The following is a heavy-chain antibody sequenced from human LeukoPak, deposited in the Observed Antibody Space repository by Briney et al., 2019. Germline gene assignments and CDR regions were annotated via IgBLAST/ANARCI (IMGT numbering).Heavy chain of an antibody. Sequence: GASVKVSCKASGGTFSSYAISWVRQAPGQGLEWMGGIIPIFGTANYAQKFQGRVTITADESTSTAYMELSSLRSEDTAVYYCARDLPLGLPTPFPGDYWGQGTLVTVSS. CDR3: ARDLPLGLPTPFPGDY. CDR2: IIPIFGTA. CDR1: GGTFSSYA. D-gene: IGHD2-15*01. J-gene: IGHJ4*02. V-gene: IGHV1-69*13.